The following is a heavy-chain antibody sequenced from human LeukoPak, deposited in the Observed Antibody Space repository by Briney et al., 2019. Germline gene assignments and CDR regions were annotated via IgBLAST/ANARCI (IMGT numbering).Heavy chain of an antibody. CDR1: GGSISSYY. Sequence: SETLSLTCTVSGGSISSYYWSWIRQPPGKGLEWIGYIYYSGSTNYNPSLKSRVTISVDTSKNQFSLKLSPVTAADTAVYYCARHGKKYQLLSWFDPWGQGTLVTVSS. CDR3: ARHGKKYQLLSWFDP. J-gene: IGHJ5*02. CDR2: IYYSGST. V-gene: IGHV4-59*08. D-gene: IGHD2-2*01.